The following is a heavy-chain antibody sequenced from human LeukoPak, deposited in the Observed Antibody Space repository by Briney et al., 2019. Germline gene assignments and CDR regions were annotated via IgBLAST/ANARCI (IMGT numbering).Heavy chain of an antibody. Sequence: GGSLRLSCAASGFTFSSYGMHWVRQAPGKGLEWVAFIRYDGSNEYYADSVKGRFTISRDNAKNTLYLQMNSLRAEDTAVYYCARQYYHDSSGYPFDYWGQGTLVTVSS. CDR3: ARQYYHDSSGYPFDY. CDR2: IRYDGSNE. J-gene: IGHJ4*02. V-gene: IGHV3-30*02. CDR1: GFTFSSYG. D-gene: IGHD3-22*01.